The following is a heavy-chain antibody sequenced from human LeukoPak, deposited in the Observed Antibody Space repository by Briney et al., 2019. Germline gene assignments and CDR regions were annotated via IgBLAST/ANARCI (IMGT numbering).Heavy chain of an antibody. D-gene: IGHD3-22*01. Sequence: GRSLRLSCAASGFTFDDYAMHWVRQAPGKGLEWVSGISWNSGSIGYADSVKGRFTISRDNAKNSLYLQMNSLRAEDTALYYCAKAMPQDSSGYYYLSGIDYWGQGTLVTVSS. V-gene: IGHV3-9*01. CDR3: AKAMPQDSSGYYYLSGIDY. CDR1: GFTFDDYA. CDR2: ISWNSGSI. J-gene: IGHJ4*02.